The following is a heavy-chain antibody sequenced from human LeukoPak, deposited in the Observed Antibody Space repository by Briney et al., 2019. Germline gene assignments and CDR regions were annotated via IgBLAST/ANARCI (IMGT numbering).Heavy chain of an antibody. J-gene: IGHJ6*03. CDR3: ARPGVREHFYYMDV. V-gene: IGHV4-34*01. Sequence: SETLSLTCAVSGGSFSYHYWSWIRQSPGKGLEWIGEINQSGNTNYNPSLKSRATISVDTSTNHFFLNLISVTAADTAVYYCARPGVREHFYYMDVWGKGTTVTVSS. CDR2: INQSGNT. D-gene: IGHD3-10*01. CDR1: GGSFSYHY.